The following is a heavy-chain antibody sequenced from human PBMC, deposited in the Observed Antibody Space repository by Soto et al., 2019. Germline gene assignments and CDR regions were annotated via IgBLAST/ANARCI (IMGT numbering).Heavy chain of an antibody. CDR1: GFTVSSNY. CDR2: IYSGGST. V-gene: IGHV3-66*01. J-gene: IGHJ5*02. D-gene: IGHD4-4*01. CDR3: ARDGTATVTPWGWFDP. Sequence: GGSLRLSCAASGFTVSSNYMSWVRQAPGKGLEWVSVIYSGGSTYYADSVKGRFTISRDNSKNTLYLQMNSLRAEDTVVYYCARDGTATVTPWGWFDPWGQGTLVTVSS.